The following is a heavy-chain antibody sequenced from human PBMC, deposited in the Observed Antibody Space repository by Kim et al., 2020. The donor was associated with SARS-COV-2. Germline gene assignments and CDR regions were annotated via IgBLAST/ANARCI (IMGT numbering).Heavy chain of an antibody. V-gene: IGHV4-34*01. CDR3: ARQARNIVVVPAAIKNYYYYGMDV. Sequence: SETLSLTCAVYGGSFSGYYWSWIRQPPGKGLEWIGEINHSGSTNYNPSLKSRVTISVDTSKNQFSLKLSSVTAADTAVYYCARQARNIVVVPAAIKNYYYYGMDVWGQGTTVTVSS. CDR1: GGSFSGYY. J-gene: IGHJ6*02. CDR2: INHSGST. D-gene: IGHD2-2*02.